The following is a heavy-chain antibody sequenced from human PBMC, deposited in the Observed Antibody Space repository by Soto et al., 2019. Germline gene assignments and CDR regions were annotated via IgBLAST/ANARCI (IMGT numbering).Heavy chain of an antibody. J-gene: IGHJ6*02. CDR1: GGTFSSYA. CDR2: IIPIFGTA. V-gene: IGHV1-69*13. D-gene: IGHD3-3*01. Sequence: SVKVSCKASGGTFSSYAISWVRQAPGQGLEWMGGIIPIFGTANYAQKFQGRVTITADESTSTAYMELSSLRSEDTAIYYCAADAHRDDFWSSYPYYYYSMDVWGQGTTVTVSS. CDR3: AADAHRDDFWSSYPYYYYSMDV.